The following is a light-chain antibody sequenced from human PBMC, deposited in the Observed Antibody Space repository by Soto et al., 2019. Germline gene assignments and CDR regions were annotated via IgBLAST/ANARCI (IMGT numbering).Light chain of an antibody. CDR2: DAS. CDR1: QSVSSN. V-gene: IGKV3-11*01. CDR3: QQRINWPLT. Sequence: EIVMTQSPATLSVSPGERATLYCRASQSVSSNLAWYQQKPGQAPRLLIHDASNRATGVPARFSGGGSGTDFTLTISSLEPEDFAVYYCQQRINWPLTFGGGTKVDIK. J-gene: IGKJ4*01.